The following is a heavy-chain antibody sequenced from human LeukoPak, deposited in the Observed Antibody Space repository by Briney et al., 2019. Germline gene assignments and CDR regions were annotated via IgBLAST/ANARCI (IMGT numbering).Heavy chain of an antibody. J-gene: IGHJ4*02. CDR1: GFTFDDSA. CDR3: AQDIGPRGGCSGSSCYSNYFDY. CDR2: ITWSSGTI. V-gene: IGHV3-9*01. D-gene: IGHD2-15*01. Sequence: GGSLRLSCGASGFTFDDSAMHWVRQAPGKGLEWVSGITWSSGTIAYADSVKGRFTISRDNAKKSLFLQMNSLRTEDTALYYCAQDIGPRGGCSGSSCYSNYFDYWGQGILVTVSS.